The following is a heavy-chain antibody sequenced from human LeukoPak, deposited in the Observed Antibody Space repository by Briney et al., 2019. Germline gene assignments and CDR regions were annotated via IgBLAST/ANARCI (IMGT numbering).Heavy chain of an antibody. CDR2: ISGSGGSA. CDR1: GFTFSDYS. CDR3: AKWSVVVPAAMRGPTLDY. Sequence: PGGSLRLSCAASGFTFSDYSMNWVRQAPGKGLEWVSAISGSGGSAYYADSVKGRFTISRDNSKNTLYLQMNSLRAEDTAVYYCAKWSVVVPAAMRGPTLDYWGQGTLVTVSS. J-gene: IGHJ4*02. V-gene: IGHV3-23*01. D-gene: IGHD2-2*01.